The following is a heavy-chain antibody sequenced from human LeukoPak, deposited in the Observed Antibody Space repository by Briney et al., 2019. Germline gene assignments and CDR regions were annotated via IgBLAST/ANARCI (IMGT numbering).Heavy chain of an antibody. Sequence: PSETLSLTCAVYGGSFSGYYWSWIRQPPGKGLEWIGEINHSGSTNYNPSLKSRVTISVDTSKNQFSLKLSSVTAADTAVYCCARGQYDFQTTYYYMDVWGKGTTVTVSS. J-gene: IGHJ6*03. CDR1: GGSFSGYY. V-gene: IGHV4-34*01. D-gene: IGHD3-3*01. CDR3: ARGQYDFQTTYYYMDV. CDR2: INHSGST.